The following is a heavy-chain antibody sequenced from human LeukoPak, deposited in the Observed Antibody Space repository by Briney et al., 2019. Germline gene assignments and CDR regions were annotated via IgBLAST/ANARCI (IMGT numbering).Heavy chain of an antibody. D-gene: IGHD3-3*01. CDR2: ISSSSTI. CDR3: ARDSITIFGVINY. J-gene: IGHJ4*02. CDR1: GFTFSSYS. Sequence: GGSLRLSRAASGFTFSSYSMNWVRQAPGKGLEWVSYISSSSTIYYADSVKGRFTISRDNAKNSLYLQMNSLRAEDTAVYYCARDSITIFGVINYWGQGTLVTVSS. V-gene: IGHV3-48*01.